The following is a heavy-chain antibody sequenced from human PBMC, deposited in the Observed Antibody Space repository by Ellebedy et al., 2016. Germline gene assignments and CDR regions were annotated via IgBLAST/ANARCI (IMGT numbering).Heavy chain of an antibody. Sequence: GGSLRLSCAASGFSFSSYAMSWVRQAPGKGPEWVSRINSDGSSTNYADSVKGRFTISRDNAKNSLYLQMNSLRTEDTAVYYCASRARAVAGTDPPRDYYYGMDVWGQGTTVTVSS. D-gene: IGHD6-19*01. V-gene: IGHV3-74*01. CDR1: GFSFSSYA. CDR3: ASRARAVAGTDPPRDYYYGMDV. CDR2: INSDGSST. J-gene: IGHJ6*02.